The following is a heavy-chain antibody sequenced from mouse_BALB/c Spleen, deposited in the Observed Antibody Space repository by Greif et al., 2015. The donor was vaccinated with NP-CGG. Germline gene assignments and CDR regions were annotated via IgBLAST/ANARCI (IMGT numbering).Heavy chain of an antibody. Sequence: QVQLQQSGPGLVQPSQSLSITCTVSGFSLTSYGVHWVRQSPGKGLEWLGVIWSGGSTDYNAAFISRLSISKDNSKSQVFFKMNSLQAEDTAIYYCGRNRGYGNCPYAMDYWGQGTSVTVSS. CDR1: GFSLTSYG. V-gene: IGHV2-2*01. D-gene: IGHD2-1*01. CDR3: GRNRGYGNCPYAMDY. CDR2: IWSGGST. J-gene: IGHJ4*01.